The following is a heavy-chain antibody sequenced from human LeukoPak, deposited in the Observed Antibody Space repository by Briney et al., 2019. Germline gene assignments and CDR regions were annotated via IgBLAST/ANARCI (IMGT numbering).Heavy chain of an antibody. CDR1: GFTFSGYG. CDR3: ARGLRGSRNLIDY. CDR2: ISSSSSTI. Sequence: QSGGSLRLSCAASGFTFSGYGMHWVRQAPGKGLEWVSYISSSSSTIYYADSVKGRFTISRDNAKNSLYLQMNSLRDEDTAVYYCARGLRGSRNLIDYWGQGTLVTVSS. V-gene: IGHV3-48*02. D-gene: IGHD1-26*01. J-gene: IGHJ4*02.